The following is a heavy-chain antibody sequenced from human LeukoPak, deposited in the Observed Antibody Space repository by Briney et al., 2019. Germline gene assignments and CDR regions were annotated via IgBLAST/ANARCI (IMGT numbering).Heavy chain of an antibody. CDR2: ISSSSSFI. CDR1: GFTFSSYA. D-gene: IGHD3-16*01. V-gene: IGHV3-21*01. Sequence: GGSLRLSCAASGFTFSSYAMSWVRQAPGKGLEWVSSISSSSSFIYYADSVKGRFTISRDNAKNSLYLQMNSLRAEDTAVYYCARVWGWELLFDAFDIWGQGTMVTVSS. CDR3: ARVWGWELLFDAFDI. J-gene: IGHJ3*02.